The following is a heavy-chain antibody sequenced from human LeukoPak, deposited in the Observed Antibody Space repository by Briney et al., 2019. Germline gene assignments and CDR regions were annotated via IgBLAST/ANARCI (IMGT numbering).Heavy chain of an antibody. CDR2: VFNVGST. V-gene: IGHV4-59*11. CDR3: ATRPAGSTWYGVFDY. J-gene: IGHJ4*02. CDR1: GVSINSHY. Sequence: PSETLSLTCTVSGVSINSHYWRWVRQPPGKGLEWVGYVFNVGSTTYTPSLKSRVTMSVDTSRDQFSLRLTSVTAADTAIYYCATRPAGSTWYGVFDYWSQGTLVTVSS. D-gene: IGHD6-13*01.